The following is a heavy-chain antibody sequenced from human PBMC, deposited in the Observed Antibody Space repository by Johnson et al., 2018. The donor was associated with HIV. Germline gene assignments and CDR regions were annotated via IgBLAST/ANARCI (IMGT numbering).Heavy chain of an antibody. D-gene: IGHD6-13*01. CDR2: ITWHGGST. J-gene: IGHJ3*02. CDR1: GFTFDDYG. CDR3: ARGKGAAVGLDAFDI. Sequence: VQLVESGGGVVRPGGSLRLSCAASGFTFDDYGMSWVRQAPVKGLEWVSGITWHGGSTGYVDSMKGRFTISRDNARNSLYLQMNSLRAEDTALYYCARGKGAAVGLDAFDIWGQGTMVTVSS. V-gene: IGHV3-20*04.